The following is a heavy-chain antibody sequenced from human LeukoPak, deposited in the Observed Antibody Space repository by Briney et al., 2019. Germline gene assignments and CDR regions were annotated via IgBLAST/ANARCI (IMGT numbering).Heavy chain of an antibody. Sequence: SVKVSCKASGFTFTSSAVQWVRQARGQRLEWIGWIVVGSGNTSYAQKFQERVTITRDMSTSTAYMELSSLRSEDTAVYYCAADGSSQEELIYSPPPGYYYYYMDVWGKGTTVTVSS. J-gene: IGHJ6*03. CDR3: AADGSSQEELIYSPPPGYYYYYMDV. D-gene: IGHD3-10*01. CDR2: IVVGSGNT. CDR1: GFTFTSSA. V-gene: IGHV1-58*01.